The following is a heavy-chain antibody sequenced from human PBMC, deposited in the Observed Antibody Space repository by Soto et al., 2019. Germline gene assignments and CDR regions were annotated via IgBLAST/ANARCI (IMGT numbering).Heavy chain of an antibody. CDR2: NIPGFARP. D-gene: IGHD3-10*01. CDR3: ARDRVKRGSSYYYGMDV. V-gene: IGHV1-69*12. Sequence: QVLLVQSGAEVKKPGSSVKVSCKTSGESFSSFGITWVRLAPGQGLEWMGVNIPGFARPTYAQRFHDRVTITADESTSTAYMELSSLRSEDTAVSYCARDRVKRGSSYYYGMDVWGQGTTVTVSS. J-gene: IGHJ6*02. CDR1: GESFSSFG.